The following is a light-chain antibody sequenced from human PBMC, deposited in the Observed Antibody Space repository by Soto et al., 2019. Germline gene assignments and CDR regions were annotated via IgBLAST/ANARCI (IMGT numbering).Light chain of an antibody. CDR2: GAS. Sequence: EIVMTQSPATLSVSPGERATLSCRASQSVSSNLAWYQQKPGQAPRLLIYGASTRATGIPVRFSGSGSGTEFTLTINSLQPEDFVVYYCQHYNPWPGFGQGTKLEIK. CDR3: QHYNPWPG. J-gene: IGKJ2*01. CDR1: QSVSSN. V-gene: IGKV3-15*01.